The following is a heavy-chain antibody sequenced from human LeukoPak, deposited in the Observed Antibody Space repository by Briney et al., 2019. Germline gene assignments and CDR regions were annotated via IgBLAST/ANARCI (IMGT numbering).Heavy chain of an antibody. V-gene: IGHV1-46*01. CDR3: ARGWRGTDWSLYKNWFDP. CDR2: INPSGGTT. J-gene: IGHJ5*02. Sequence: ASVKVSCKAFGFAFTSYYIFWVRQAPGQGLEWMGTINPSGGTTKYAQKFQGRVTMTRDTSTSTVYMILSSLRYDDTAVYYCARGWRGTDWSLYKNWFDPWGQGSLVTVSS. D-gene: IGHD3/OR15-3a*01. CDR1: GFAFTSYY.